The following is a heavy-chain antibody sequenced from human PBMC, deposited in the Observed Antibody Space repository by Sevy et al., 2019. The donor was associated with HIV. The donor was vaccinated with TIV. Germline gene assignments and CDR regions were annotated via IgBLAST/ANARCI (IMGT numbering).Heavy chain of an antibody. V-gene: IGHV3-30*04. Sequence: GGSLRLSCAASGFTFSDYVMHWVRQAPGKGLEWSARISHDTTVKYYADSLKGRFTISRDNSKNTLYLQMNSLRHEDTAVSHCARDADWSLNYWGQGTLVTVSS. CDR1: GFTFSDYV. CDR3: ARDADWSLNY. D-gene: IGHD3-9*01. J-gene: IGHJ4*02. CDR2: ISHDTTVK.